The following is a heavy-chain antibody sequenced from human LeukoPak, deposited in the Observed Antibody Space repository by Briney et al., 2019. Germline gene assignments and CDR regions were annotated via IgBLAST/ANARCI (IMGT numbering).Heavy chain of an antibody. CDR2: IWYDGSNK. CDR3: ARDADYYDSSGLDY. Sequence: GGSLGLSCAASGFTFSSYGMHWVRQAPGKGLEWVAVIWYDGSNKYYADSVKGRFTISRDNSKNTLYLQMNSLRAEDTAVYYCARDADYYDSSGLDYWGQGTLVTVSS. J-gene: IGHJ4*02. CDR1: GFTFSSYG. V-gene: IGHV3-33*01. D-gene: IGHD3-22*01.